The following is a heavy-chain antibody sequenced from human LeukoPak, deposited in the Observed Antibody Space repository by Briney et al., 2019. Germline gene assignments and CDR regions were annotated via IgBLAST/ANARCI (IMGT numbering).Heavy chain of an antibody. CDR3: GRDLGGRSGY. CDR2: INEDGSIT. Sequence: GGSLRPSCAVSGFTFRTYWMHWVRQVPGEGLVWVSRINEDGSITNYADSVKGRFSISRDNAKNTLYLQMNSLRAEDTAVYYCGRDLGGRSGYWGQGTLVTVSS. CDR1: GFTFRTYW. D-gene: IGHD1-26*01. V-gene: IGHV3-74*01. J-gene: IGHJ4*02.